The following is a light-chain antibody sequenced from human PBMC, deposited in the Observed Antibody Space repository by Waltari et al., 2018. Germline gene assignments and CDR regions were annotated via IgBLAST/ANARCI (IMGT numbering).Light chain of an antibody. CDR2: SNN. CDR1: SSTIGSNT. CDR3: AAWDDSLNGYV. Sequence: QSVLTQPPSASGTPGQRVTISCSGSSSTIGSNTVNWYLHLPGTAPKLLIYSNNQRPSGVPDRFSGSKSGTSASLAISGLQSEDEADYYCAAWDDSLNGYVFGTGTKVTV. J-gene: IGLJ1*01. V-gene: IGLV1-44*01.